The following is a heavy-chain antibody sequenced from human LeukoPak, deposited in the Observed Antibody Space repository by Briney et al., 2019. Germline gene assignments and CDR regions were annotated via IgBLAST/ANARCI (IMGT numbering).Heavy chain of an antibody. Sequence: GGSLRLSCAASGFTFSGSAMHWVRQASGKGLEWVGRIRSKANSYATAYAAPVKGRFTISRDDSKNTAYLQMNSLKTEDTAVYYCTRHLAAAGNYYYYMDVWGKGTTVTVSS. CDR3: TRHLAAAGNYYYYMDV. CDR1: GFTFSGSA. V-gene: IGHV3-73*01. D-gene: IGHD6-13*01. J-gene: IGHJ6*03. CDR2: IRSKANSYAT.